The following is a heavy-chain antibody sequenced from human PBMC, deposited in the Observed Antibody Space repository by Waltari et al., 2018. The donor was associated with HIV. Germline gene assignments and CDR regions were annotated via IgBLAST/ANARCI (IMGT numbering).Heavy chain of an antibody. Sequence: EVQLVESGGGLIQPGGSLRLSCAASGLSVISNYMSWVREAPGKGLEWVSVIYSGGSTYYADSVKGRFTISRDNSKNTLYLQMNSLRAEDTAVYYCARGFGCGGDCYYFDYWGQGTLVTVSS. CDR1: GLSVISNY. CDR3: ARGFGCGGDCYYFDY. J-gene: IGHJ4*02. CDR2: IYSGGST. V-gene: IGHV3-53*01. D-gene: IGHD2-21*02.